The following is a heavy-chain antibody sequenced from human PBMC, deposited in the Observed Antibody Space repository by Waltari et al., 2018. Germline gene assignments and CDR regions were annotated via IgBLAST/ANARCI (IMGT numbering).Heavy chain of an antibody. CDR1: GYSISSGYY. CDR2: IYHSGST. J-gene: IGHJ4*02. V-gene: IGHV4-38-2*01. Sequence: QVQLQESGPGLVKPSETLSLTCAVSGYSISSGYYWGWIRQPPGKGLEWIGSIYHSGSTYYNPSLKSRVTISVDTSKNQFSLKLSSVTAADTAVYYCASHVGGGEGYWGQGTLVTVSS. CDR3: ASHVGGGEGY. D-gene: IGHD3-10*01.